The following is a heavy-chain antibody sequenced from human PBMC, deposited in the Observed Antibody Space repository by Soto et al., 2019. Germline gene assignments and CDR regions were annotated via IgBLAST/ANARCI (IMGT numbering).Heavy chain of an antibody. J-gene: IGHJ4*02. Sequence: QVQLQESGPGLVKPSETLSLTCTVSGGSISSYYWSWIRKPPGKGLEWIGYMYYSESTNYKPSLKRRVTISIDTSRNQVSLKLSSVTAADTAVYYCTRGTFGVVKDWGQGTLVTVSS. V-gene: IGHV4-59*01. D-gene: IGHD3-3*01. CDR2: MYYSEST. CDR1: GGSISSYY. CDR3: TRGTFGVVKD.